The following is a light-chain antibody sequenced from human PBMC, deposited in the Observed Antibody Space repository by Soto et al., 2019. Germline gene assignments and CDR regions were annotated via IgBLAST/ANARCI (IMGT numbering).Light chain of an antibody. J-gene: IGKJ1*01. V-gene: IGKV1-5*01. Sequence: DIHSTHSPSTLSASGGYRVTITFLASQSISSWLAWYQQKPGKAPKLLIHDASSLESGVPSRFSGSGSGTEFTLTISSLQPDNFAPSYCQQYYTSSWTFGQGTKVDI. CDR2: DAS. CDR3: QQYYTSSWT. CDR1: QSISSW.